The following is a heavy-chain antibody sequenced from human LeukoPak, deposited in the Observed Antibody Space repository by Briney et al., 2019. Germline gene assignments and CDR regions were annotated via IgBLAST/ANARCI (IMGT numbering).Heavy chain of an antibody. CDR2: ISPSGGIT. V-gene: IGHV3-23*01. D-gene: IGHD3-22*01. CDR3: AKGTVVVTGPLDY. CDR1: GFTFSSHG. Sequence: PGGSLRLSCAASGFTFSSHGMNWVRQAPGKGLEWVSGISPSGGITYYTDSVKGRFTISRDNSKNSLYLQMNSLRTEDTALYNCAKGTVVVTGPLDYWGQGTLVTVSS. J-gene: IGHJ4*02.